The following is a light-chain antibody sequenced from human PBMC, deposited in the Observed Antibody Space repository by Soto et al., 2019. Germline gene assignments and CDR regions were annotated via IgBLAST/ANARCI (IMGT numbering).Light chain of an antibody. CDR1: SSDVGSYNY. V-gene: IGLV2-14*01. J-gene: IGLJ2*01. CDR2: GVS. CDR3: SSYTSKSSLI. Sequence: QSALTQPASVSGPPGQSITISCTGTSSDVGSYNYVSWYQQHPGKAPKLMIYGVSNRPSGVSNRFSASKSANTASLTISGLQAEDEADYYCSSYTSKSSLIFGGGTKVTVL.